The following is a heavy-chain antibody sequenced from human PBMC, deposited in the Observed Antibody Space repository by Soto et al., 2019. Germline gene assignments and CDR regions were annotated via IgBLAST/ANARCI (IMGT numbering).Heavy chain of an antibody. J-gene: IGHJ6*02. V-gene: IGHV4-61*01. CDR1: GGSASSGSYY. CDR3: ARTQLDYYYYGMDV. Sequence: SETLSLTCTVSGGSASSGSYYWSWIRQPPGKGLEWIGYIYYSGSTNYNPSLKSRVTISVDTSKNQFSLKLSSVTAADTAVYYCARTQLDYYYYGMDVWGQGTTVTVSS. CDR2: IYYSGST.